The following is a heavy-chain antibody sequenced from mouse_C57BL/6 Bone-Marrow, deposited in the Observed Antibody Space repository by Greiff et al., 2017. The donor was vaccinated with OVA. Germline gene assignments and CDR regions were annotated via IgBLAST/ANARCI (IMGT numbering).Heavy chain of an antibody. J-gene: IGHJ2*01. CDR3: ARWGDYYGLFDY. V-gene: IGHV1-64*01. D-gene: IGHD1-1*01. CDR2: IHPNSGST. CDR1: GYTFTSYW. Sequence: QVQLQQPGAELVQPGASVKLSCKASGYTFTSYWMHWVKQRPGQGLEWIGMIHPNSGSTNYNEKFKSKATLTVDKSSSTAYMQLSSLTSEDSAVYYSARWGDYYGLFDYWGQGTTLTVSS.